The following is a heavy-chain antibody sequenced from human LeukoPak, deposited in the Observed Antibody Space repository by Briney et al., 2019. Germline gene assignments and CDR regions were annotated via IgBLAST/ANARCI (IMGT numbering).Heavy chain of an antibody. CDR3: ARFPRLIDTAMVTSRYYYYYMDV. J-gene: IGHJ6*03. CDR1: GGAISSYY. V-gene: IGHV4-59*01. CDR2: IYYSGST. Sequence: SETLSLTCTVSGGAISSYYWSWIRQPPGKGLEWIGYIYYSGSTNYNPSLQSRVTISVDTSKNQFSLKLSSVTAADTAVYYCARFPRLIDTAMVTSRYYYYYMDVWGKGTTVTVSS. D-gene: IGHD5-18*01.